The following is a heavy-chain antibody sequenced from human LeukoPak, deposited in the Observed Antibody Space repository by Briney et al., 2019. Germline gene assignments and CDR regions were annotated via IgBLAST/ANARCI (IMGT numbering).Heavy chain of an antibody. J-gene: IGHJ4*02. Sequence: SETLSLTCAIYGGSFSGYYWSWIRQPPGEGLEWIGEINQSGSTNYNPSLKSRVTISEDTSKKQLSLKLTSVTAADTAVYYCARGKYYGDKADYWGQGTLVTVSS. CDR2: INQSGST. V-gene: IGHV4-34*01. D-gene: IGHD4-23*01. CDR3: ARGKYYGDKADY. CDR1: GGSFSGYY.